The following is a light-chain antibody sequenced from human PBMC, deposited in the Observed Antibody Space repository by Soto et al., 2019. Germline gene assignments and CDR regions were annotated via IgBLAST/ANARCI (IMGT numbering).Light chain of an antibody. J-gene: IGLJ1*01. Sequence: QPVLTQPPSASGTPGQRVTISCSGSSSNIGRNYVYWYQQLPGTAPKLLIDSNKQRPSGVPDRFSGSKSGTSASLAISGLRSEDEADYYCAAWDDSLSGYGFGTGTKLTVL. CDR2: SNK. CDR3: AAWDDSLSGYG. CDR1: SSNIGRNY. V-gene: IGLV1-47*02.